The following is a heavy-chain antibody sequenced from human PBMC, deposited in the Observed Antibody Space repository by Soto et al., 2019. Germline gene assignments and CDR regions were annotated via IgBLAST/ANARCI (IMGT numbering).Heavy chain of an antibody. CDR1: GFTFSSYA. V-gene: IGHV3-23*01. Sequence: GGSLRLSCAASGFTFSSYAMSWVRQAPGKGLEWVSAISGSGGSKYYADSVKGRFTISRDNSKNTLYLQMNSLRAEDTAVYYCAKTGNYGDYFREYYFDYWGQGTLVTVSS. J-gene: IGHJ4*02. D-gene: IGHD4-17*01. CDR3: AKTGNYGDYFREYYFDY. CDR2: ISGSGGSK.